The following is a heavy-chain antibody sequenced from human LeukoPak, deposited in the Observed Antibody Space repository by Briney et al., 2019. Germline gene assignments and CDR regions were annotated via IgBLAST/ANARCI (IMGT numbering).Heavy chain of an antibody. CDR1: GYTFTGYY. CDR3: ARVGGYDSHYYGMDV. J-gene: IGHJ6*02. CDR2: INPNSGGT. D-gene: IGHD5-12*01. Sequence: ASVKVSCKASGYTFTGYYMHWVRQAPGQGLEWMGWINPNSGGTNYAQKFQGWVTMTRDTSTSTAYMELSRLRSDDTAVYYCARVGGYDSHYYGMDVWGQGTTVTVSS. V-gene: IGHV1-2*04.